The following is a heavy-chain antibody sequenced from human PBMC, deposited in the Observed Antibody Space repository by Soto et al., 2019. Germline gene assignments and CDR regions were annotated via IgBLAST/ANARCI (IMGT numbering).Heavy chain of an antibody. CDR2: ISSNSAYI. D-gene: IGHD6-13*01. CDR1: GYTIRSFT. V-gene: IGHV3-21*04. CDR3: TRDAARDSSARGWFDP. J-gene: IGHJ5*02. Sequence: PGGSLRLSCGASGYTIRSFTLYWGRQAPGTGLKGVSTISSNSAYIYYTDALRGRITISRDNAKNSLHLQMNSLRAEDTAVYYCTRDAARDSSARGWFDPWGPGTLVTVSS.